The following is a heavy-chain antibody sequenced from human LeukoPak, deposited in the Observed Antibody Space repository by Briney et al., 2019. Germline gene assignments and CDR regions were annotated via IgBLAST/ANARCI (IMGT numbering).Heavy chain of an antibody. CDR3: AKDAGRGTAIAANFDY. Sequence: PGGSLRPSCAASGFTSSSYVMSWVRQAPGEGLGWVSAVSGSGGSTYYADSVKGRFTISRDNSKNTLYLQMNSLRAEDTAVYYCAKDAGRGTAIAANFDYWGQGTLVTVSS. D-gene: IGHD5-18*01. CDR1: GFTSSSYV. CDR2: VSGSGGST. J-gene: IGHJ4*02. V-gene: IGHV3-23*01.